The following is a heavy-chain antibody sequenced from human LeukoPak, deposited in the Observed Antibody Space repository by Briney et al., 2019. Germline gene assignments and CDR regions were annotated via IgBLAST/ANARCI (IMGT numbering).Heavy chain of an antibody. CDR3: ARLGSGSAAGTDY. D-gene: IGHD6-13*01. CDR1: GFTFSSYA. V-gene: IGHV3-21*01. Sequence: GGSLRLSCAASGFTFSSYAMHWVRQAPGKGLEWVSSISSSSSYIYYADSVKGRFTISRDNAKNSLYLQMNSLRAEDTAVYYCARLGSGSAAGTDYWGQGTLVTVSS. CDR2: ISSSSSYI. J-gene: IGHJ4*02.